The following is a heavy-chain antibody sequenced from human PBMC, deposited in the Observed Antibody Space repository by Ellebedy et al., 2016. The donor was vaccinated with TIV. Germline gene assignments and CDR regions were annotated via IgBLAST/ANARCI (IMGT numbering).Heavy chain of an antibody. D-gene: IGHD2/OR15-2a*01. CDR3: AKLAFSWGSWFDS. V-gene: IGHV4-39*01. J-gene: IGHJ5*01. CDR2: IYYSGTT. Sequence: MPSETLSLTCTVTGGAISSNTYYWAWIRQPPGKGLEWIGRIYYSGTTSYNASLKSRIAITVDMSKNQFSLILSSVTAADTAVYYCAKLAFSWGSWFDSWGQGTLVTVSS. CDR1: GGAISSNTYY.